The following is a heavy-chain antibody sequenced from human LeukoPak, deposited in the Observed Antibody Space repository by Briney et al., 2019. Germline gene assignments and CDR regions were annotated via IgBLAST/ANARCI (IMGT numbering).Heavy chain of an antibody. Sequence: PSETLSLTCTVSGGSIGSTNYYWGWIRQPPGKGLEWIANIYYSGSTYYNPSLKSRVTISVDTSKNQFSLKLSSVTAADTAVYYCARDYGDYRGYFDYWGQGTLVTVSS. CDR1: GGSIGSTNYY. D-gene: IGHD4-17*01. CDR3: ARDYGDYRGYFDY. J-gene: IGHJ4*02. CDR2: IYYSGST. V-gene: IGHV4-39*07.